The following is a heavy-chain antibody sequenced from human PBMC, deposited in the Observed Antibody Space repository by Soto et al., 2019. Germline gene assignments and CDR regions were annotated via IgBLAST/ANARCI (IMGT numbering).Heavy chain of an antibody. Sequence: SETLSLTCTVSGGSISSSSYYWGWIRQPPGKGLEWIGSIYYSGSTYYNPSLKSRVTISVDTSKNQFSLKLSSVTAADTAVYYCASGAGVWLNPFDYWGQGTLVTVSS. CDR1: GGSISSSSYY. V-gene: IGHV4-39*01. J-gene: IGHJ4*02. CDR2: IYYSGST. CDR3: ASGAGVWLNPFDY. D-gene: IGHD3-16*01.